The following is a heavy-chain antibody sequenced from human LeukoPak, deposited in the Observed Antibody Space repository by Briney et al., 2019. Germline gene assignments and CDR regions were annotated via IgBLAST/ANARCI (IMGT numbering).Heavy chain of an antibody. CDR1: GGSISSGSYY. Sequence: SQTLSLTCTVSGGSISSGSYYWSWIRQPPGKGLEWTGRIYTSGSANYNPSLKSRVTISVDTSKNQFSLKLSSVTAADTAVHDCARGGRYFDWLYYYYYMDVWGKGTTVTVSS. CDR3: ARGGRYFDWLYYYYYMDV. CDR2: IYTSGSA. V-gene: IGHV4-61*02. D-gene: IGHD3-9*01. J-gene: IGHJ6*03.